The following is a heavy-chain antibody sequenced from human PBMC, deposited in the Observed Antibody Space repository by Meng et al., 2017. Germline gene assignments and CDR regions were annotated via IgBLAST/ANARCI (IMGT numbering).Heavy chain of an antibody. Sequence: QLWESGGGLVKRGGSLRFSCVASGFRVTDAWMSWVRQAPGKGLEWVGRINSNSDGGTTDYAAPVKGRFTISRDDSKNTLYLQMNSLITEDTAVYFCATGAAAADHWGQGTLVTVSS. CDR3: ATGAAAADH. V-gene: IGHV3-15*01. J-gene: IGHJ4*02. D-gene: IGHD6-13*01. CDR1: GFRVTDAW. CDR2: INSNSDGGTT.